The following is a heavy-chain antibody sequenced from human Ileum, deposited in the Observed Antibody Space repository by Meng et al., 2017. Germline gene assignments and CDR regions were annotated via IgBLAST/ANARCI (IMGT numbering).Heavy chain of an antibody. CDR3: ARHIVGPTPGMEY. J-gene: IGHJ4*02. CDR2: IYQSGST. CDR1: GDSISSSGW. Sequence: QVRVRESGPGRVNPSGTLSLTCSGSGDSISSSGWWSWVRQPPGKGLEWIGQIYQSGSTNYNPSLKSRVTISIDRSENQLSLKLSSVTAADTAVYYCARHIVGPTPGMEYWGQGTLVTVSS. V-gene: IGHV4-4*02. D-gene: IGHD1-26*01.